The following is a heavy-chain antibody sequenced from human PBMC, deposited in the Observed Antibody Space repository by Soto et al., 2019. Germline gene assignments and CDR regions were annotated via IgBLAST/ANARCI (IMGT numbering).Heavy chain of an antibody. D-gene: IGHD1-26*01. V-gene: IGHV3-64*01. CDR2: ISSNGGST. CDR1: GFTFSSYA. Sequence: EVQLVESGGGLVQPGGSLRLSCAASGFTFSSYAMHWVRQAPGKGLEYVSAISSNGGSTYYANSVKGRFTISRDNSKNTLYLQMGSLRAEDVAVYYCAREGGSYYFDCWGQGTLVTVSS. J-gene: IGHJ4*02. CDR3: AREGGSYYFDC.